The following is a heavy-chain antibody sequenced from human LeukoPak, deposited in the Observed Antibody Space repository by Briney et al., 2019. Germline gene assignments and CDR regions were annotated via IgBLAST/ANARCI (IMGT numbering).Heavy chain of an antibody. J-gene: IGHJ4*02. V-gene: IGHV3-23*01. D-gene: IGHD3-22*01. CDR3: ASSHDSSGND. CDR2: ISGSGGNT. CDR1: GFTFSSYA. Sequence: GGSLRLSCAASGFTFSSYAVSWVRQAPGKGLEWVSAISGSGGNTYYADSVKGRFTISRDNSKNTLYLQMNSLRADDTAVYFCASSHDSSGNDWGQGTLVTVSS.